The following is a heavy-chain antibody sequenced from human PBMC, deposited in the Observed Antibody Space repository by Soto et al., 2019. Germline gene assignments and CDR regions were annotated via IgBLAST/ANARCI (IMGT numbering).Heavy chain of an antibody. CDR3: ARDPGEMATP. Sequence: QVQLVQSGAEVKKPGSSVKVSCKTSGGTFSTYTVNWVRQAPGQGLEWMGRIIPILGVANNAQKFQDRVTITADKYTNTAYMELSSLRSEDTAVYYCARDPGEMATPWGQGTLVIVSS. CDR2: IIPILGVA. V-gene: IGHV1-69*08. D-gene: IGHD3-10*01. J-gene: IGHJ4*02. CDR1: GGTFSTYT.